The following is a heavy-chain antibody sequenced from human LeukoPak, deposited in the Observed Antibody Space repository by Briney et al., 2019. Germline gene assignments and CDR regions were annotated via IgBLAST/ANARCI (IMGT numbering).Heavy chain of an antibody. Sequence: GGTLRLSCAASGFTVSSYGMSWVRQAPGKGLEWVSAISGSGGSTYYADSVKGRFTISRDNSKNTLYLQMNSLRAEDTAVYYCAKDGGSGWYYFDYWGQGTLVTVSS. CDR2: ISGSGGST. V-gene: IGHV3-23*01. CDR1: GFTVSSYG. CDR3: AKDGGSGWYYFDY. D-gene: IGHD6-19*01. J-gene: IGHJ4*02.